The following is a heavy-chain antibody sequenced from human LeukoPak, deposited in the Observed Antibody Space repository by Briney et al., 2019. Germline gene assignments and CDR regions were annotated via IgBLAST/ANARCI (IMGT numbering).Heavy chain of an antibody. CDR2: SSSSGSTM. J-gene: IGHJ4*02. Sequence: PGGSLRLSCAASGFTLSDYYMSWIRQAPGKGLEWVSYSSSSGSTMYYADSVKGRFAISRDNAKNSLYLQMNSLRAEDTAVYYCARRRDFIDYWGQGTLVTLSS. CDR1: GFTLSDYY. D-gene: IGHD3/OR15-3a*01. CDR3: ARRRDFIDY. V-gene: IGHV3-11*01.